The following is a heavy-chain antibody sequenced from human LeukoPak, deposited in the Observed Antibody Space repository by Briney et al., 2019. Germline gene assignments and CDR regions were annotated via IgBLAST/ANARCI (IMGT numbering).Heavy chain of an antibody. CDR2: MSAGGGNT. CDR1: GFTFSNYA. J-gene: IGHJ6*03. Sequence: GGSLRLSCAASGFTFSNYAMNWVRQAPGKGLECVSDMSAGGGNTYYADSVKGRFTISRDNSKNTGYLQMNSLRAEDTAVYYCAKGTSTYYYSMDVWGKGTTVTVSS. V-gene: IGHV3-23*01. CDR3: AKGTSTYYYSMDV. D-gene: IGHD3-3*02.